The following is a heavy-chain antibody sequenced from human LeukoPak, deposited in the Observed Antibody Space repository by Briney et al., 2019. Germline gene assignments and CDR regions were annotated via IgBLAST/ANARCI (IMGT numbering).Heavy chain of an antibody. Sequence: SETLSLTCAVSGGSISSGGYSWSWIRQPPGKGLEWIGYIYHSGSTYYNPSLKSRVTISVDTSKNQFSLKLSSVTAADTAVYYCARLQKKGVIGAYYYYGMDVWGQGTTVTVSS. CDR1: GGSISSGGYS. CDR3: ARLQKKGVIGAYYYYGMDV. V-gene: IGHV4-30-2*01. D-gene: IGHD3-22*01. CDR2: IYHSGST. J-gene: IGHJ6*02.